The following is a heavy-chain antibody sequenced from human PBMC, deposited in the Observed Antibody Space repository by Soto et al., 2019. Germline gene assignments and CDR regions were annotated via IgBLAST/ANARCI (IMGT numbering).Heavy chain of an antibody. D-gene: IGHD3-10*01. Sequence: GESLKISCKGSGYSFTSYWIGWVRQMPGKGLEWMGIIYPGDSDTRYSPSFQGQVTISADKSISTAYLQWSSLKASDTAMYYCARLPGMLWFGEIAFDYWGQGTLVTVSS. CDR3: ARLPGMLWFGEIAFDY. CDR1: GYSFTSYW. J-gene: IGHJ4*02. CDR2: IYPGDSDT. V-gene: IGHV5-51*01.